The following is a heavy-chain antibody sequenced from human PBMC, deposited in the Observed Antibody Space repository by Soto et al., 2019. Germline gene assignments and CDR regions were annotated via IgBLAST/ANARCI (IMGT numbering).Heavy chain of an antibody. CDR2: IYYSGST. CDR1: GGSISSGGYY. CDR3: ARDAAYGLLSVAGSRPYGMDV. J-gene: IGHJ6*02. Sequence: SETLSLTCTVSGGSISSGGYYWSWIRQHPGKGLEWIGSIYYSGSTYYNPSLKSRATLSVDTSKNQFSLKLSSVTAADTAVYYGARDAAYGLLSVAGSRPYGMDVWGQGTTVTISS. D-gene: IGHD2-15*01. V-gene: IGHV4-31*03.